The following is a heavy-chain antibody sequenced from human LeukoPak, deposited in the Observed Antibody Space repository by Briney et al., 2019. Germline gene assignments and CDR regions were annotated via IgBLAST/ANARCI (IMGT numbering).Heavy chain of an antibody. D-gene: IGHD2-8*01. J-gene: IGHJ5*02. CDR2: IYYSGST. Sequence: SETLSLTCTVSGGSISSSNYYWGWIRQPPGKGLEWIGSIYYSGSTYYNPSLKSRVTISVDTSKNQFSLKLRSVTAADTAVYYCARPRSRVSWFDPWGQGTLVTVSS. CDR1: GGSISSSNYY. V-gene: IGHV4-39*01. CDR3: ARPRSRVSWFDP.